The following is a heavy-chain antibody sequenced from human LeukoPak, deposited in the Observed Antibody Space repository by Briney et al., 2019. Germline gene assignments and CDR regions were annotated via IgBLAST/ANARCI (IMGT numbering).Heavy chain of an antibody. V-gene: IGHV1-18*01. D-gene: IGHD3-22*01. CDR3: ARVSKGYYYDSSGYYYFDY. CDR1: GYTFTSYG. CDR2: ISANNGNT. J-gene: IGHJ4*02. Sequence: ASVKISCKASGYTFTSYGISWVRHAPGQGLEWMGWISANNGNTNYAQKLQGRVTMTTDTSTSTAYMELRSLRSDDTAVYYCARVSKGYYYDSSGYYYFDYWGQGTLVTVSS.